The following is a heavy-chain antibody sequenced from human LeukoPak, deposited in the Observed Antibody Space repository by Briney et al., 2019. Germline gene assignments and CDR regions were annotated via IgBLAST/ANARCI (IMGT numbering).Heavy chain of an antibody. Sequence: SETLSLTCAVYGGSFSGYYWSWIRQSAGKGLEWIGRVSPSGSTTYNPSLKSRVTISMDTSKNQVSLKFTSVTAADTAMYYCARDKVSRGLEIWFDPWGQGTLVTVSS. CDR2: VSPSGST. J-gene: IGHJ5*02. D-gene: IGHD3-10*01. V-gene: IGHV4-4*07. CDR1: GGSFSGYY. CDR3: ARDKVSRGLEIWFDP.